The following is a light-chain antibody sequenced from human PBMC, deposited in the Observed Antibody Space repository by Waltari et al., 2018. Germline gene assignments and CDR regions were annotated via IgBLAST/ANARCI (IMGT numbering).Light chain of an antibody. CDR1: QSITTA. Sequence: DIQLAQSPSSLSASVGDTVTITCRASQSITTAFNRYQQRPGQAPRLLIYAASSLPGGVPSRFSGSGSGTVFTLTINGLQPDDFATYYCQDSYSTLSFVFGPGTRVDV. CDR2: AAS. J-gene: IGKJ3*01. CDR3: QDSYSTLSFV. V-gene: IGKV1-39*01.